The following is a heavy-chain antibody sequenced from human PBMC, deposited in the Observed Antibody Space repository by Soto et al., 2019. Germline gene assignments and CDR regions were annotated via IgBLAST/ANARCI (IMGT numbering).Heavy chain of an antibody. CDR2: IDPSDSYT. CDR3: ARHTAQLPFYDY. D-gene: IGHD1-26*01. CDR1: GYSFTSYW. Sequence: PGESLKISCKGSGYSFTSYWISWVRQMPGKGLEWMGRIDPSDSYTNYRPSFQGHVTISADKSISTAYLQLSSLKPSHTAMYYCARHTAQLPFYDYLGQGTLVTVSS. J-gene: IGHJ4*02. V-gene: IGHV5-10-1*01.